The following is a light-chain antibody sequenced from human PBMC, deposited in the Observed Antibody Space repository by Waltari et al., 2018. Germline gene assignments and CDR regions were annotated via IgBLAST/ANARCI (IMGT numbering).Light chain of an antibody. CDR2: WAS. CDR1: QSVLYSSNNKNY. V-gene: IGKV4-1*01. CDR3: QQYYSTPLT. Sequence: DIVMTQSPDSLAVSLGERATINCKSSQSVLYSSNNKNYFAWYQQKPGQPPTRLIYWASTRESGVPDRFSGSGSGTDFTLTISSLQAEDVAVYYCQQYYSTPLTFGGGTKVEIK. J-gene: IGKJ4*01.